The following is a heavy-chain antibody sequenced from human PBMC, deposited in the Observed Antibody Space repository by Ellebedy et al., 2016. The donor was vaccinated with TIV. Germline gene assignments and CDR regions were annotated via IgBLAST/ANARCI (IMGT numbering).Heavy chain of an antibody. J-gene: IGHJ4*02. Sequence: PGGSLRLSCAASGFTFSSYAMHWVRQAPGKGLEWVAVISYDGSNKYYADSVKGRFTISRDNSKNTLYLQMNSLRAEDTAVYYCARDGEYGELLSYFDYWGQGTLVTVSS. D-gene: IGHD1-26*01. V-gene: IGHV3-30-3*01. CDR3: ARDGEYGELLSYFDY. CDR2: ISYDGSNK. CDR1: GFTFSSYA.